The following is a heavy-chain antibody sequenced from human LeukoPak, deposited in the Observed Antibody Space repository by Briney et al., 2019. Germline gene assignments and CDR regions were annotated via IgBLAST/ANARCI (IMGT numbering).Heavy chain of an antibody. J-gene: IGHJ4*02. CDR1: GYTFPSYY. V-gene: IGHV1-46*01. CDR3: ASDASNFWSGYALDY. D-gene: IGHD3-3*01. CDR2: INPSGGST. Sequence: GASVKVSSKASGYTFPSYYMHWVRPAPGQGLEWMGIINPSGGSTSYTQKFQGRVTMTRDMSTSTVYMELSSLRSEDTAVYYCASDASNFWSGYALDYWGQGTLVTVSS.